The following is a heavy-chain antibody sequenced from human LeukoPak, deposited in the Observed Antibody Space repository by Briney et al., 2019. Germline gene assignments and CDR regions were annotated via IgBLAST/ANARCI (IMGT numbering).Heavy chain of an antibody. CDR1: GYTFISYG. V-gene: IGHV1-18*01. CDR2: ISAYNGNT. J-gene: IGHJ4*02. Sequence: ASVKVSCKASGYTFISYGISWVRQAPGQGLEWMGWISAYNGNTNFAQKLQGRVTMTTDTSTSTAYMELRSLRSDDTAVYYCARGGRFDWSYYFDYWGQGTLVTVSS. D-gene: IGHD3-9*01. CDR3: ARGGRFDWSYYFDY.